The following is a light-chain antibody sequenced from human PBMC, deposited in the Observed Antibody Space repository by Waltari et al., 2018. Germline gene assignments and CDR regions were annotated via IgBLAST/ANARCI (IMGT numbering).Light chain of an antibody. CDR2: DAS. Sequence: EIVLTQSPGPLSLSPGESATLSCRASQSVGKSLAWYQQRPGQAPRLLIYDASTRATGTPGRFSGSGFGTDFSLAISSLEPEDFAVYFCQHYVNLPVTFGQGTKVEI. V-gene: IGKV3-20*01. CDR3: QHYVNLPVT. CDR1: QSVGKS. J-gene: IGKJ1*01.